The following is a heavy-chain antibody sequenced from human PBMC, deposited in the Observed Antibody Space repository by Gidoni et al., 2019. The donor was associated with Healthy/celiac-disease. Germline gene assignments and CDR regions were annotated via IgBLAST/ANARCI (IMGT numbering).Heavy chain of an antibody. J-gene: IGHJ4*02. Sequence: QVQLVQSGAEVKKPGASVKVSCKASGYTFTSYYMHWVRQAPGQGLEWMGIINPSGGSTSYAQKFQGRVTMTRDTSTSTVYMELSSLRSEDTAVYYWARVGDGKQWLVPGIDYWGQGTLVTVSS. CDR2: INPSGGST. CDR3: ARVGDGKQWLVPGIDY. V-gene: IGHV1-46*01. CDR1: GYTFTSYY. D-gene: IGHD6-19*01.